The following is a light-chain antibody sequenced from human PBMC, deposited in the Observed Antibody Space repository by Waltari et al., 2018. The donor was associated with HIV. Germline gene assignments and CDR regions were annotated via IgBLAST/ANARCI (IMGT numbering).Light chain of an antibody. J-gene: IGKJ4*01. CDR2: HGS. CDR1: QAVSNY. Sequence: IQLTQSPSFLSASVGERVTITCRATQAVSNYLACYQQKPGKAPDLLINHGSILQSGVPSRFSGSGSGTEFTLTISGLQPEDFATYYCHQLKTYPLTFGGGTKVEIK. CDR3: HQLKTYPLT. V-gene: IGKV1-9*01.